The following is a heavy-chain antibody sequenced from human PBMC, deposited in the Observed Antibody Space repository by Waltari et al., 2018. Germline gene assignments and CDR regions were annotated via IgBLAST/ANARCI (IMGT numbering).Heavy chain of an antibody. CDR1: GGSFTDHR. CDR2: VNYSGDT. D-gene: IGHD5-18*01. CDR3: ARVGRYSHGYTYYFDF. V-gene: IGHV4-34*02. Sequence: QVQLQQWGAGLLKPSETLSLPCAVFGGSFTDHRWTWIRQPPGKGLEWIGEVNYSGDTKYSPSFKSRVAISVDMSRKEISLKLTSVTAADTAVYYCARVGRYSHGYTYYFDFWGQGALVSVSS. J-gene: IGHJ4*02.